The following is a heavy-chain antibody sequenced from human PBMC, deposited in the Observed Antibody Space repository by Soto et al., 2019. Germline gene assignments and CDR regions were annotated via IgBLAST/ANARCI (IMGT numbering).Heavy chain of an antibody. CDR3: ARFVVLDAAEDFDS. V-gene: IGHV4-4*02. Sequence: SETLSLTCSVSGASLTTRHWWSWVRQSPGRGLEWIGEIFHSGTINYSPSLKSRLSISLDKAKNQFSLSLTSVTAADSAVYYCARFVVLDAAEDFDSWGQGSLVTVSS. CDR1: GASLTTRHW. CDR2: IFHSGTI. D-gene: IGHD2-15*01. J-gene: IGHJ4*02.